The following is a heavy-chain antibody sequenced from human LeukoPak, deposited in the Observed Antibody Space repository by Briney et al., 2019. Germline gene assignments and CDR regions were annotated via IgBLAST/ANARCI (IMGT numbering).Heavy chain of an antibody. Sequence: GASVKVSCKASGYTFTGYYMHWVRQAPGQGLEWMGRINPNSGGTNYAQKFQGRVTMTRDTSISTAYMELSRLRSDDTAVYYCAQLITYYYDSSGYYGNAFDIWGQRTMVTVSS. CDR3: AQLITYYYDSSGYYGNAFDI. V-gene: IGHV1-2*06. D-gene: IGHD3-22*01. CDR1: GYTFTGYY. CDR2: INPNSGGT. J-gene: IGHJ3*02.